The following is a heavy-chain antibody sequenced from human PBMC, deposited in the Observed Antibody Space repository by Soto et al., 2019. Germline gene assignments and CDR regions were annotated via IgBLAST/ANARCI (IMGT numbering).Heavy chain of an antibody. V-gene: IGHV1-8*01. CDR3: ARGQWASGYDRNYYYYYMDV. D-gene: IGHD5-12*01. Sequence: ASVKVSCKASGYTFTSYDINWVRQATGQGLEWMGWMNPNSGNTGYAQKFQGRVTMTRNTSISTAYMELSSLRSEDTAVYYCARGQWASGYDRNYYYYYMDVWGKGTTVTVSS. CDR1: GYTFTSYD. CDR2: MNPNSGNT. J-gene: IGHJ6*03.